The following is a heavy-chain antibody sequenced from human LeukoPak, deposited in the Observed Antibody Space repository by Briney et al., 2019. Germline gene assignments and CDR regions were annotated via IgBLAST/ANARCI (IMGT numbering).Heavy chain of an antibody. D-gene: IGHD6-19*01. CDR3: ARRIGGWSGFDY. Sequence: PSETLSLTCTVSGGSISSSSYYWGWIRQPPGKGLEWIGSIYYSGSTYYNPSLKSRVTISVDTSKNQFSLKLSSVTAADTAVYYCARRIGGWSGFDYWGQGTPVTVSS. V-gene: IGHV4-39*01. J-gene: IGHJ4*02. CDR1: GGSISSSSYY. CDR2: IYYSGST.